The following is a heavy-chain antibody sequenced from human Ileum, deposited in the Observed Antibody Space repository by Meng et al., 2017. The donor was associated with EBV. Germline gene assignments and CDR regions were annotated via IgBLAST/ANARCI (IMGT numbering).Heavy chain of an antibody. Sequence: QGQLLRPGQRLGTPSQPRSITGAVSGVSSSSGVYHWSWIRQPPGKGLEWIGCSGGTYYNPSLKSRLTISVDTSKNQFSLKLDSATAADTAVYYCAIYAVGGSGQGYWGQGTLVTVSS. CDR3: AIYAVGGSGQGY. CDR1: GVSSSSGVYH. J-gene: IGHJ4*02. D-gene: IGHD1-26*01. V-gene: IGHV4-30-4*01. CDR2: SGGT.